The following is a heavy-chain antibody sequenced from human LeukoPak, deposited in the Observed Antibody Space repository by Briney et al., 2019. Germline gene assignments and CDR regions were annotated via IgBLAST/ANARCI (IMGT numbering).Heavy chain of an antibody. J-gene: IGHJ4*02. CDR3: AKEGDYCSSSGCYKRGTDY. CDR1: GFPFSSYD. V-gene: IGHV3-21*01. CDR2: ISSTSSYI. Sequence: GGSLRLSCAASGFPFSSYDMNWVRQAPGEGLKWVSSISSTSSYIYYADSVKGRFTTSRDNVKNSLYLQLNSLRAEDTAVYFCAKEGDYCSSSGCYKRGTDYWGQGTLVSVS. D-gene: IGHD2-2*02.